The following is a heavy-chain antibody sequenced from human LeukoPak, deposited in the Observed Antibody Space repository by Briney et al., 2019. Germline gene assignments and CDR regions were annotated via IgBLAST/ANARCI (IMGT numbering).Heavy chain of an antibody. V-gene: IGHV4-30-2*01. J-gene: IGHJ4*02. D-gene: IGHD3-22*01. CDR2: IYHSGST. CDR3: AREDSDLTSGYYRY. Sequence: PSQTLSLTCTVSGGSISSGGYYWSWIRQPPGKGLEWIGYIYHSGSTYYNPSLKSRVTISVDRSKNQFSLKLSSVTAADTAVYYCAREDSDLTSGYYRYWGQGTLVTVSS. CDR1: GGSISSGGYY.